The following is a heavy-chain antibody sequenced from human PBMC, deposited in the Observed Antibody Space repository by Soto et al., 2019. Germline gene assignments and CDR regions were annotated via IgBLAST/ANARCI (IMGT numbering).Heavy chain of an antibody. J-gene: IGHJ6*03. CDR1: GFILSDCA. CDR3: ARDLSWGSNWYYYMDV. CDR2: ISSSSSVR. V-gene: IGHV3-48*01. D-gene: IGHD7-27*01. Sequence: EVQLVESGGGLVQPGGALRLSCATSGFILSDCAMNWVRQAPGNGLEWVSYISSSSSVRDYADSVKGRFTVSRDNARNSLYLHMNSLRAEDTDVYYCARDLSWGSNWYYYMDVWGQGTTVTVSS.